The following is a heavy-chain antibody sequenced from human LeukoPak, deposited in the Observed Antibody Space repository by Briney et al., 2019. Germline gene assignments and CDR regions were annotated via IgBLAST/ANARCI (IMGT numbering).Heavy chain of an antibody. Sequence: ASVKVSCKASGYTFTSYCIHWVRQAPGQGLEWMGIINPSGGSTSYAQKFQGRVTMTRDTSTSTVYMELSSLRSEATAVYYCAILGYDSSGYSGYWGQGTLVTVSS. D-gene: IGHD3-22*01. CDR3: AILGYDSSGYSGY. CDR2: INPSGGST. V-gene: IGHV1-46*01. CDR1: GYTFTSYC. J-gene: IGHJ4*02.